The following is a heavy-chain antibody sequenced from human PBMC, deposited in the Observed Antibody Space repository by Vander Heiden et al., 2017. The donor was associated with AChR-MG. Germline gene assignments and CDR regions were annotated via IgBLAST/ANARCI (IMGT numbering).Heavy chain of an antibody. D-gene: IGHD2-15*01. CDR3: AKDKLPRFGGYLDY. Sequence: EVQLLESGGGLVQPGGSLRLPCAAPGFTFSSYPMSWVRQAPGKGLEWVSAISGSAGSTYYADSVKGRLTVSRDNSKNTLYLQVNSLRAEDTAVYYCAKDKLPRFGGYLDYWGHGALVTVSS. J-gene: IGHJ4*01. CDR1: GFTFSSYP. CDR2: ISGSAGST. V-gene: IGHV3-23*01.